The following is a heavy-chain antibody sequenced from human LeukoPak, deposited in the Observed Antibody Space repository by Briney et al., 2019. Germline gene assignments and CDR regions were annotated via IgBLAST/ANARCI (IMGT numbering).Heavy chain of an antibody. V-gene: IGHV3-21*04. CDR3: ARDLDSIAAAGTDP. Sequence: GGSLRLSCAASGFTFSSYSMNWVRQAPGKGLEWVSSISSSSSYIYYADSVKGRFTISRDNAKNSLYLQMNSLRAEDTAVYYCARDLDSIAAAGTDPWGQEPWSPSPQ. D-gene: IGHD6-13*01. J-gene: IGHJ5*02. CDR2: ISSSSSYI. CDR1: GFTFSSYS.